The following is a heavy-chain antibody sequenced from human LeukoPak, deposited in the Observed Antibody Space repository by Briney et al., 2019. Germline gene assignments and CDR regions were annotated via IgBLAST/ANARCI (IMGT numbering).Heavy chain of an antibody. Sequence: GGSLHISCQGFGSRFTNYSIGWVGQLPGKGLKVMGIIYPDDSDTRYSPSFQGQVTISADKSISTAYLRWSSLKASDTAIYYCARGGFCTGTSCYLAWLDPWGQGTLVTVSS. J-gene: IGHJ5*02. D-gene: IGHD2-2*01. V-gene: IGHV5-51*01. CDR1: GSRFTNYS. CDR3: ARGGFCTGTSCYLAWLDP. CDR2: IYPDDSDT.